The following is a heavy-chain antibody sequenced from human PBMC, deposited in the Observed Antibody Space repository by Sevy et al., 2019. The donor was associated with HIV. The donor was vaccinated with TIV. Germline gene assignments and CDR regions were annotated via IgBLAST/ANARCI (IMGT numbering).Heavy chain of an antibody. Sequence: GGSLRLSCAASGFTFSSYGMHWVRQAPGKGLEWVAVIWYDGSNKYYADSVKGRFTISRDNSKNTLYLQMNSLRAEDTAVYYCARGGYYYDSSGYYYVYAFDIWGQGTMVTVSS. CDR2: IWYDGSNK. CDR1: GFTFSSYG. CDR3: ARGGYYYDSSGYYYVYAFDI. D-gene: IGHD3-22*01. V-gene: IGHV3-33*01. J-gene: IGHJ3*02.